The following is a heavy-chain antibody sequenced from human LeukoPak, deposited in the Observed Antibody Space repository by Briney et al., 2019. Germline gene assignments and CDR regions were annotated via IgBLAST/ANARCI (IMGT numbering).Heavy chain of an antibody. Sequence: SETLSLTCTVSGGSISSYYWSWLRQPAGKGLEWIGRIYTSGSTNYNPSLKSRVTMSVDTSKNQFSLKLSSVTAADTVVYYCARDYRGYDILTGYSYYYYMDVWGKGTTVTVSS. J-gene: IGHJ6*03. CDR3: ARDYRGYDILTGYSYYYYMDV. V-gene: IGHV4-4*07. CDR2: IYTSGST. CDR1: GGSISSYY. D-gene: IGHD3-9*01.